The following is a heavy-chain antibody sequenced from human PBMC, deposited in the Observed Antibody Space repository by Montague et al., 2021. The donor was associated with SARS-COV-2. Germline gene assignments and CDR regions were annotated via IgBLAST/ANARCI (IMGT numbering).Heavy chain of an antibody. CDR1: GFTFRDYY. J-gene: IGHJ4*02. V-gene: IGHV3-11*01. CDR2: ISSSGTTL. Sequence: SLRLSCAASGFTFRDYYMNWIRQAPGEGLEWVSSISSSGTTLYYASSVKGRFTISRDNAKNSLYLQMNSLRAEDTAVYYRARDLAVDYWGQGTLVTVSS. CDR3: ARDLAVDY.